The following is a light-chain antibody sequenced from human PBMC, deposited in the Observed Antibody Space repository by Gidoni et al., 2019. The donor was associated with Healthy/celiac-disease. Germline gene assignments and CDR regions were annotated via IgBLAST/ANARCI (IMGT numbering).Light chain of an antibody. CDR2: AAS. Sequence: DIQMTQSPSSLSASVGDRVTITCRASQSISSYLNCYQQKPGKAPKLLIYAASSLQSGVPSRFRGSGSGTDFTLTISSLQPEDFATYYCQQSYSTLITFGGGTKVEIK. J-gene: IGKJ4*01. CDR3: QQSYSTLIT. CDR1: QSISSY. V-gene: IGKV1-39*01.